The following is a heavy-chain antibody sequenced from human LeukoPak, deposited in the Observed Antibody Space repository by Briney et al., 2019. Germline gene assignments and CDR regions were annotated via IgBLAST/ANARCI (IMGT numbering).Heavy chain of an antibody. D-gene: IGHD3-3*01. CDR2: INWNGGST. Sequence: GSLRLSCAASGFTFDDYGMSWVRQAPGKGLEWVSGINWNGGSTGYADSVKGRFTISRDNAKNSLYLQMNSLRAEDTALYYCARDPIFGVVTTFDYWGQGTLVTVSS. J-gene: IGHJ4*02. CDR3: ARDPIFGVVTTFDY. CDR1: GFTFDDYG. V-gene: IGHV3-20*04.